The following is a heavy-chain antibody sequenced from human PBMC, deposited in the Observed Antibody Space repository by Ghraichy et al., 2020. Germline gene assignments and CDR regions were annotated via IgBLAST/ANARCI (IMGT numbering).Heavy chain of an antibody. CDR3: VRDRPLDY. Sequence: GGSLRLSCTTSGFPFGDYAMSWFRQAPGKGLEWVGFIRSKTDGEATQYAASVKGRFTISRDDSKSIAYLQMNSLKTDDTAVYYCVRDRPLDYWGQGTLVTVSS. CDR2: IRSKTDGEAT. J-gene: IGHJ4*02. V-gene: IGHV3-49*03. CDR1: GFPFGDYA.